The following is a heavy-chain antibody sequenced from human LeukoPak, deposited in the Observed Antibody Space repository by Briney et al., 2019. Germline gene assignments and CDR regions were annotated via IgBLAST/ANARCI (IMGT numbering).Heavy chain of an antibody. J-gene: IGHJ6*03. Sequence: SETLSLTCTVSGGSISSYYWSWIRQPPGKGLEWIGYIYYSGSTNYNPSLKSRVTISVDTSKNQFSLKLSSVTAADTAVYYCARSRTTYYYYYMDVWGKGTTVTVSS. D-gene: IGHD4-17*01. V-gene: IGHV4-59*01. CDR1: GGSISSYY. CDR3: ARSRTTYYYYYMDV. CDR2: IYYSGST.